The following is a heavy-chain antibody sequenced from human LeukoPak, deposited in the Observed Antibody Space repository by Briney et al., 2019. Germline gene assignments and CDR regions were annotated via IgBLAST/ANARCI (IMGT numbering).Heavy chain of an antibody. Sequence: PGGSLRLSCGASGFIFSDFYMSWVRQAPGKGLEWVAKVNEDGRQIYYADSVKGRFTISRDNAKNSVHLQMNNLRVEDTAVYYRAKDEVGGHFEYWGQGILVTVSS. CDR1: GFIFSDFY. CDR2: VNEDGRQI. J-gene: IGHJ4*02. CDR3: AKDEVGGHFEY. V-gene: IGHV3-7*01.